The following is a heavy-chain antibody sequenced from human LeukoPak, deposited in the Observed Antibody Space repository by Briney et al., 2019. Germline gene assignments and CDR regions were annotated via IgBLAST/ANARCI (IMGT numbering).Heavy chain of an antibody. Sequence: PGGSLRLSCAASGFSFSNYWMSWVRQAPGKGLEWVANIKQGGSEKYYVDSVKGRFTISRDNPKNSLYLQMNTLRPEDTAVYYCARERQNKDFWSGGDYWGQGVLVTVSS. CDR2: IKQGGSEK. CDR3: ARERQNKDFWSGGDY. J-gene: IGHJ4*02. V-gene: IGHV3-7*01. D-gene: IGHD3-3*01. CDR1: GFSFSNYW.